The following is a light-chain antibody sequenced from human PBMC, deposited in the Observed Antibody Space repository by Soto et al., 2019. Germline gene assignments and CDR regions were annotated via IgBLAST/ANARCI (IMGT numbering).Light chain of an antibody. CDR1: QNVANY. V-gene: IGKV3-20*01. J-gene: IGKJ1*01. CDR3: QQYGTSPRT. CDR2: DAS. Sequence: EIVLTQTPATLSLSPGERATLSCRASQNVANYLDWYQQKPGQAPRLLIYDASSRATGIPDRFSGSGSGTDFTLTISRLEPEDFAVYYCQQYGTSPRTFGQGTKVDIK.